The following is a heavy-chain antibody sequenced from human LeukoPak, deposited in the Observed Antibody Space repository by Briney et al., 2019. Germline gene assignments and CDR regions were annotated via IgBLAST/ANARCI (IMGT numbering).Heavy chain of an antibody. CDR2: IYPGDSDA. V-gene: IGHV5-51*01. CDR1: GYRFTSHW. D-gene: IGHD3-10*01. J-gene: IGHJ6*02. Sequence: ESLKISCKGSGYRFTSHWIGWVRQMPGKGLEWMGIIYPGDSDARYSPSLQGQVTISVDKSISTAYLQWNSLKASDTAMYYCATRAGRSGSYPYFYYGMDVWGQGTTVAVSS. CDR3: ATRAGRSGSYPYFYYGMDV.